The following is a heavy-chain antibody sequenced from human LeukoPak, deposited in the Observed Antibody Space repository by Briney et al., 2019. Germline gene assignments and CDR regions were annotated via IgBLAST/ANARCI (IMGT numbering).Heavy chain of an antibody. CDR2: IYYSGST. D-gene: IGHD7-27*01. Sequence: SETLSLTCTVSGGSICSYYWSWIRQPPGKGLEWIGYIYYSGSTNYNPSLKSRVTISVDTSKNQFSLKLSSVTAADTAVYYCARDGDLGFDPWGQGTLVTVSS. CDR1: GGSICSYY. CDR3: ARDGDLGFDP. V-gene: IGHV4-59*01. J-gene: IGHJ5*02.